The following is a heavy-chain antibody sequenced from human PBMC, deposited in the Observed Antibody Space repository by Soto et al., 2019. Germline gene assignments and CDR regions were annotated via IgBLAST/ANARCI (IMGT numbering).Heavy chain of an antibody. V-gene: IGHV4-39*01. CDR2: IYYSGST. D-gene: IGHD6-19*01. Sequence: SETLSLTCTVSGGSISSSSYYWGWIRQPPGKGLEWIGSIYYSGSTYYNPSLKSRVTISVDTSKNQFSLKLSSVTAADTAVYYCARHDLYSSGWSDFDYWGQGTLVTVSS. CDR1: GGSISSSSYY. J-gene: IGHJ4*02. CDR3: ARHDLYSSGWSDFDY.